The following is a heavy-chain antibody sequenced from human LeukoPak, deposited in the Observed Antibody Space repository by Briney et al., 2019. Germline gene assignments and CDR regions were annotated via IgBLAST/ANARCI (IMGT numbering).Heavy chain of an antibody. CDR3: AREMYYDILTGYYIDY. V-gene: IGHV3-33*01. CDR2: IWYDGSNK. Sequence: GGSLRLSCAASGFTFSSYGMHWVRQAPGKGLEWVAVIWYDGSNKYYADSVKGRFTISRDNSKNTLYLQMNSLRAEDTAVYYCAREMYYDILTGYYIDYWGQGTLVTVSS. D-gene: IGHD3-9*01. CDR1: GFTFSSYG. J-gene: IGHJ4*02.